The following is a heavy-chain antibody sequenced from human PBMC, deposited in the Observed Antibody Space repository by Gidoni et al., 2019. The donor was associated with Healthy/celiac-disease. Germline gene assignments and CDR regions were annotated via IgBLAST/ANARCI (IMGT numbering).Heavy chain of an antibody. Sequence: QVQLQQWGAGLLKPSETLSLTCAVYGGSFSGYYWSWSRQPPGKGLEWIGEINHSGSTNYNPSLKSRVTISVDTSKNQFSLKLSSVTAADTAVYYCARGGLTYRVATRGPFFDYWGQGTLVTVSS. J-gene: IGHJ4*02. V-gene: IGHV4-34*01. CDR1: GGSFSGYY. CDR3: ARGGLTYRVATRGPFFDY. D-gene: IGHD5-12*01. CDR2: INHSGST.